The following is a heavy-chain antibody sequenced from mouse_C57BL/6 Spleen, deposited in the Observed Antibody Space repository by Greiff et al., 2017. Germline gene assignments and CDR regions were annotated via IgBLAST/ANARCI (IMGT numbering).Heavy chain of an antibody. D-gene: IGHD3-2*02. V-gene: IGHV1-52*01. CDR1: GYTFTSYW. CDR3: ARGQTAQNFDY. CDR2: IDPSESET. Sequence: VQLQQPGAELVRPGSSVKLSSKASGYTFTSYWMHWVKQRPIQGLEWIGNIDPSESETHYNQKFKDKATLTVDKSASTAYMQLSRLSSEEAAVYYCARGQTAQNFDYWGQGTTLTVSS. J-gene: IGHJ2*01.